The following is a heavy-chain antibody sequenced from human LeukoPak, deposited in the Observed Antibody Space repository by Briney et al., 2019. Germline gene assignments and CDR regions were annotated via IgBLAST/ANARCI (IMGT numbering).Heavy chain of an antibody. CDR1: GFTFSSYA. Sequence: PGGPLRLSCAASGFTFSSYAMSWVRQAPGKGLEWVSAISGSGGSTYYADSVKGRFTISRDNSKNTLYLQMNGLRAEDTAVYYCAKDVDIVATVFDYWGQGTLVTVSS. CDR3: AKDVDIVATVFDY. CDR2: ISGSGGST. D-gene: IGHD5-12*01. J-gene: IGHJ4*02. V-gene: IGHV3-23*01.